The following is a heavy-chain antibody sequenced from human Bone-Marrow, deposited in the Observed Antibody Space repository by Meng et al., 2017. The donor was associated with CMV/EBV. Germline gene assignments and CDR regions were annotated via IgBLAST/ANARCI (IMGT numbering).Heavy chain of an antibody. CDR3: ATTYSSGSSGGFSVDY. D-gene: IGHD6-19*01. CDR1: GFTVSYNY. Sequence: GESLKISCAASGFTVSYNYMNWVRQSPGKGLEWVSILYSDGGTNYADSVKGRFTISRDNSKNTLYLQMNSLRAEDTAVYYCATTYSSGSSGGFSVDYWGQGTLVTVPS. V-gene: IGHV3-53*01. J-gene: IGHJ4*02. CDR2: LYSDGGT.